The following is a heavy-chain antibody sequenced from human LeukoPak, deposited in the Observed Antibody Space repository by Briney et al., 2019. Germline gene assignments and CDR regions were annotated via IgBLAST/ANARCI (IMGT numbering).Heavy chain of an antibody. CDR2: FDPEDGET. J-gene: IGHJ5*02. Sequence: GVSVKVSCKVSGYTLTELSMHWVRQAPGKGLEWMGGFDPEDGETIYAQKFQGRVTMTEDTSTDTAYMELSSLRSEDTAVYYCARGCGGDCHTGFDPWGQGTLVTVSS. D-gene: IGHD2-21*02. CDR3: ARGCGGDCHTGFDP. CDR1: GYTLTELS. V-gene: IGHV1-24*01.